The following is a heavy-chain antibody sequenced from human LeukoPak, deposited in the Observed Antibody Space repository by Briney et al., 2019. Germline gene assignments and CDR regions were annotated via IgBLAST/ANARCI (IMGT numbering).Heavy chain of an antibody. V-gene: IGHV4-31*03. CDR1: GGSISSGGYY. CDR2: IYYSGST. Sequence: SETLSLTCTVSGGSISSGGYYWSWIRQHPGRGLEWIGYIYYSGSTYYNPSLKSRVTISVDTSKNQFSLKLSSVTAADTAVYYCARVGVTIAALVWGQGTMVTVSS. CDR3: ARVGVTIAALV. D-gene: IGHD6-13*01. J-gene: IGHJ3*01.